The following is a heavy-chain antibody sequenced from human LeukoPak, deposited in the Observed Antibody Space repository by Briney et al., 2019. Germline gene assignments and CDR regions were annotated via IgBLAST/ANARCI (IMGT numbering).Heavy chain of an antibody. Sequence: GESLKISFKGSGYSFTSYWISCVRQMPGKGLEWMGRIDPSDSYTNYSPSFQGHVTISADKSISTAYLQWSSLKASDTAMYYCARHRQAAAGLFDYWGQGTLVTVSS. CDR3: ARHRQAAAGLFDY. CDR1: GYSFTSYW. J-gene: IGHJ4*02. D-gene: IGHD6-13*01. CDR2: IDPSDSYT. V-gene: IGHV5-10-1*01.